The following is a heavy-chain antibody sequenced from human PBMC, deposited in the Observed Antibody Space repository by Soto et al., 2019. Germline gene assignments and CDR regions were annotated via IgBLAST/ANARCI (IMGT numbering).Heavy chain of an antibody. V-gene: IGHV3-30-3*01. Sequence: QVQLVESGGGVVQPGRSLRLSCAASGFTFSSYSMHWVRQAPGKGLEWVAVTSYDASNRYYADSVKGRFTISRDKSKNTVYLQMNSLRDEDTAVYYCARDAGRPGGRYYYAMDVWGHGTTVTVSS. D-gene: IGHD1-26*01. CDR2: TSYDASNR. J-gene: IGHJ6*02. CDR3: ARDAGRPGGRYYYAMDV. CDR1: GFTFSSYS.